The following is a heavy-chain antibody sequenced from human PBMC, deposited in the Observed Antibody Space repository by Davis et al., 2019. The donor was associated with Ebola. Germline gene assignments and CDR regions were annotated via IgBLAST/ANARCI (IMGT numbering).Heavy chain of an antibody. V-gene: IGHV1-2*02. J-gene: IGHJ5*02. CDR1: GYTFTGYY. Sequence: ASVKVSCKASGYTFTGYYMHWVRQAPGQGLEWMGWINPNNGGTNYAQKFQGRVTMTRDTSISTAYMELSRLRSDDTAVYYCARGITMVRGVSWFDPWGQGTHVTVSA. CDR3: ARGITMVRGVSWFDP. D-gene: IGHD3-10*01. CDR2: INPNNGGT.